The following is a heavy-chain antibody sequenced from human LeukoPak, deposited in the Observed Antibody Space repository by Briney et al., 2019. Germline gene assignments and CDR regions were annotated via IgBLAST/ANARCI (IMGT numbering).Heavy chain of an antibody. D-gene: IGHD2-21*02. J-gene: IGHJ5*02. Sequence: KPSETLSLTCAVYGGSFSGYYWSRIRQPPGKELEWIGEINHSGSINYNPSLKSLVTISVDTSKNQFFLKLSSVTAADTAVYYCAREEVTGWFDPWGQGTLVTVSS. CDR3: AREEVTGWFDP. CDR2: INHSGSI. V-gene: IGHV4-34*01. CDR1: GGSFSGYY.